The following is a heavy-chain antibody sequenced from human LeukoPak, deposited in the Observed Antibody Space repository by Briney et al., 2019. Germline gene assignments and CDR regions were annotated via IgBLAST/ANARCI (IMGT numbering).Heavy chain of an antibody. CDR1: GYTFTSCD. D-gene: IGHD3-10*01. CDR2: MNPNSGNT. V-gene: IGHV1-8*03. Sequence: ASVKVSCKASGYTFTSCDINWVRQATGQGLEWMGWMNPNSGNTGYAQKFQGRLTISRDTSISTAYMELSSLSFEVTAVYYCVRRDFGSPRWFDPWGQGTLVTVSS. CDR3: VRRDFGSPRWFDP. J-gene: IGHJ5*02.